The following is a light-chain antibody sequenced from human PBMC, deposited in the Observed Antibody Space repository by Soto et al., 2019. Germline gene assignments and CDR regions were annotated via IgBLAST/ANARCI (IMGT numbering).Light chain of an antibody. CDR3: QQSYSTPPWT. CDR1: QSISSY. V-gene: IGKV1-39*01. CDR2: AAS. J-gene: IGKJ1*01. Sequence: DIQVTASPSSLSASVGDRVTITCRASQSISSYLNWYQQKPGKAPKLLIYAASSLQSGVPSRFSGSGSGTDFTLTISSLQPEDFATYYCQQSYSTPPWTFGQGTKVDIK.